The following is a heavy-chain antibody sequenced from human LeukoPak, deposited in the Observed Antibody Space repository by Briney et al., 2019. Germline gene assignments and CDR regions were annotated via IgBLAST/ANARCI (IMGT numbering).Heavy chain of an antibody. CDR3: AKDYPRGYSSGWYSGY. Sequence: GGSLRLSCAASGFTVSSNYMSWVRQAPGKGLEWVSVIYSGGSTYYADSVKGRFTISRDNSKNTLYLQMNSLRAEDTAVYYCAKDYPRGYSSGWYSGYWGQGTLVTVSS. D-gene: IGHD6-19*01. J-gene: IGHJ4*02. V-gene: IGHV3-53*01. CDR1: GFTVSSNY. CDR2: IYSGGST.